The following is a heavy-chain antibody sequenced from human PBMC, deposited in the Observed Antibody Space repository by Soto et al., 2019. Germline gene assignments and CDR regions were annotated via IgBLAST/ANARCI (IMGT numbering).Heavy chain of an antibody. V-gene: IGHV4-38-2*01. CDR3: ARPSRDGYDAFDI. CDR1: GYSISSGYY. J-gene: IGHJ3*02. Sequence: SETPELTCAVSGYSISSGYYWGWIRQPPGKGLEWIGSIYHSGSTYYNPSLKSRVTISVDTSKNQFSLKLSSVTAADTAVYYCARPSRDGYDAFDIWVQETMVT. D-gene: IGHD5-12*01. CDR2: IYHSGST.